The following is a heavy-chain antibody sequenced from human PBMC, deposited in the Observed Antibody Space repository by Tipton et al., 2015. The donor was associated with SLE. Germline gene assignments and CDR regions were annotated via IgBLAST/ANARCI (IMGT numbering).Heavy chain of an antibody. Sequence: TLSLTCTVSGVSINTFHWSWFRQPPGKALEWIGYIDYRGSTNYNPSLKSRVILSVDTSNNQFSLRLSSVTAADTAVYYCARYDYWSGYFFDYWGQGTLVTVSS. CDR1: GVSINTFH. CDR2: IDYRGST. J-gene: IGHJ4*02. D-gene: IGHD3-3*01. V-gene: IGHV4-59*08. CDR3: ARYDYWSGYFFDY.